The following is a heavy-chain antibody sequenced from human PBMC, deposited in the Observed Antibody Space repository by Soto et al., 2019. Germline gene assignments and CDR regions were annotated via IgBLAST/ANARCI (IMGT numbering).Heavy chain of an antibody. V-gene: IGHV3-23*01. Sequence: PRGSLRLSCAASGFTFSSYAMSWVRQAPGKGLEWVSAISGSGGSTYYADSVKGRFTISRDNSKNTLYLQMNSLRAEDTAVYYCSETRYYYDSSGYNFDYWGQGTLVTVPQ. CDR1: GFTFSSYA. J-gene: IGHJ4*02. D-gene: IGHD3-22*01. CDR3: SETRYYYDSSGYNFDY. CDR2: ISGSGGST.